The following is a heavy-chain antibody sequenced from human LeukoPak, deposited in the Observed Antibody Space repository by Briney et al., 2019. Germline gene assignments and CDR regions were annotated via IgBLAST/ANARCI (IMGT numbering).Heavy chain of an antibody. J-gene: IGHJ4*02. Sequence: GGSLRLSCSASGFTFSTSAMHWVRQAPGKRLEYVSSINSNGGSTYHADSVKGRFTISRDNSKNTLYLQMSSLRDEDTAVYYCVKDGPGVYDYWGQGTLVSVSS. D-gene: IGHD1-14*01. CDR2: INSNGGST. CDR3: VKDGPGVYDY. CDR1: GFTFSTSA. V-gene: IGHV3-64D*09.